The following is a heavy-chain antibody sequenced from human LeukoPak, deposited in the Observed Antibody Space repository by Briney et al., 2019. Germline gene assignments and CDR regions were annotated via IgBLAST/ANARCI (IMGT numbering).Heavy chain of an antibody. CDR1: GGSISSGDYY. D-gene: IGHD3-9*01. J-gene: IGHJ4*02. V-gene: IGHV4-30-4*01. Sequence: SETLSLTCTVSGGSISSGDYYWSWIRRPPGKGLEWIGYIYYSGSTYYNPSLKSRVTISVDTSKNQFSLKLSSVTAADTAVYYCARVYYDWLLFYFDYWGQGTLVTVSS. CDR3: ARVYYDWLLFYFDY. CDR2: IYYSGST.